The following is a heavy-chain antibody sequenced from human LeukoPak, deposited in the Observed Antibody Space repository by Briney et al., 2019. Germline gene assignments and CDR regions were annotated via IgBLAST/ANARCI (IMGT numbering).Heavy chain of an antibody. CDR2: INPNSGGT. V-gene: IGHV1-2*02. CDR3: ARSEILWFGFDY. CDR1: GYTFTGYY. Sequence: GASVKVSCKASGYTFTGYYMHWVRQAPGQGLEWMGWINPNSGGTNYAQKFQGRVTMTRDTSISTAYMELSRLRSDDSAVYYCARSEILWFGFDYWGQGTLVTVSS. D-gene: IGHD3-10*01. J-gene: IGHJ4*02.